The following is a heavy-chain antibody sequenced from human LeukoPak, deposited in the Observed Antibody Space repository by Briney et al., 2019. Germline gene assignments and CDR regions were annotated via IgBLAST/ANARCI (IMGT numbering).Heavy chain of an antibody. J-gene: IGHJ4*02. CDR3: AGHFDSATNY. Sequence: GGSLRLSCAASGFIVSSNYMTWVRQAAGKGLEWVSILYISGGTYYADSVKGRFTISRDNSKNTVYLQMDSLRAEDTAVYYCAGHFDSATNYWGQGTLVTVSS. CDR1: GFIVSSNY. V-gene: IGHV3-53*01. CDR2: LYISGGT. D-gene: IGHD3-10*01.